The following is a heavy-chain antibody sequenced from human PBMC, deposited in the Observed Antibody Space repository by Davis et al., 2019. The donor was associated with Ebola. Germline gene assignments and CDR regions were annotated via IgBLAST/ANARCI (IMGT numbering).Heavy chain of an antibody. CDR2: ISSSSTYI. Sequence: GGSLRLSCAASGFAFSYYSFNWVRQAPGKGLEWVSSISSSSTYIYYADSMKGRFTISRDNAKNSLYLQMNSLRVEDTAIYYCARDRIPLDYGAPFDFWGQGTLVTVSS. V-gene: IGHV3-21*01. D-gene: IGHD4-17*01. J-gene: IGHJ4*02. CDR3: ARDRIPLDYGAPFDF. CDR1: GFAFSYYS.